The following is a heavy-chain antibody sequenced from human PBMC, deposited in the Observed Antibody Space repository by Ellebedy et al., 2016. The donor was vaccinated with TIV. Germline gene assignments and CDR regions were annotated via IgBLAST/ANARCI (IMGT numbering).Heavy chain of an antibody. V-gene: IGHV4-34*01. CDR2: IHHSGST. CDR3: SRVGRTMVRGVSYYYYYGMDV. Sequence: SQTLSLTCAVHGGSFSGYYWSWIRQPPGKGLEWIWEIHHSGSTKYNPYLKSRVTISVDPSKNKFSRKLSSVTAADTAVYYCSRVGRTMVRGVSYYYYYGMDVWGQGTTVTVSS. J-gene: IGHJ6*02. CDR1: GGSFSGYY. D-gene: IGHD3-10*01.